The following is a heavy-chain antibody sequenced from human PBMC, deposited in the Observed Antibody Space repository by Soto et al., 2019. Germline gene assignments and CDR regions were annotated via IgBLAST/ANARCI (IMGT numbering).Heavy chain of an antibody. D-gene: IGHD3-10*01. CDR3: ARAYYYGSGSYYWDYYYMDV. CDR2: ISPNSGGT. CDR1: GYTFTGYY. Sequence: ASVKVSCKASGYTFTGYYMHWVRQAPGQGLEWMGWISPNSGGTNYAQKFQGWVTMTRDTSISTAYMELSRLRSDDTAVYYCARAYYYGSGSYYWDYYYMDVWGKGTTVTVSS. V-gene: IGHV1-2*04. J-gene: IGHJ6*03.